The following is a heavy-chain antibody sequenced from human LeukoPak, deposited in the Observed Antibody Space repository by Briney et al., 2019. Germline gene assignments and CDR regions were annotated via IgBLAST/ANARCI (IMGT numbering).Heavy chain of an antibody. D-gene: IGHD5-18*01. Sequence: GGSLRLSCAASEFTFTTPGMNWVRQAPGKGLEWVSYISSSGSTIYYADSVKGRFTISRDNAKNSLYLQMNSLRAEDTAVYYCARMGYSYGHSYAFDIWGQGTMVTVSS. J-gene: IGHJ3*02. CDR2: ISSSGSTI. V-gene: IGHV3-48*04. CDR1: EFTFTTPG. CDR3: ARMGYSYGHSYAFDI.